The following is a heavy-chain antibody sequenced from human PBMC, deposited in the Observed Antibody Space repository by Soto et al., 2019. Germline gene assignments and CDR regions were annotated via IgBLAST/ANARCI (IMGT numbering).Heavy chain of an antibody. CDR2: ISYDGSNK. CDR3: AKVLSTTVTSLDY. V-gene: IGHV3-30*18. D-gene: IGHD4-17*01. J-gene: IGHJ4*02. CDR1: GFTFSSYG. Sequence: GGSLRLSCAASGFTFSSYGMHWVRQAPGKGLEWVAVISYDGSNKYYADSVKGRFTISRDNSKNTLYLQMNSLRAEDTAVYYCAKVLSTTVTSLDYWGQGALVTVSS.